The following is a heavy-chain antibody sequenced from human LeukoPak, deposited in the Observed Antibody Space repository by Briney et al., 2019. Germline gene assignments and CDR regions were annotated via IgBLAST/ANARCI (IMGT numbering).Heavy chain of an antibody. CDR2: IYYSGST. CDR1: GGSISSYY. D-gene: IGHD3-10*01. Sequence: SETLSLTCTVSGGSISSYYWSWIRQPPGKGLEWIGYIYYSGSTNYNPSLKSRVTISVDTSKNQFSLKLSSVTAADTAVYYCAVLWYGSGVGYWGQGTLVTVSS. CDR3: AVLWYGSGVGY. V-gene: IGHV4-59*08. J-gene: IGHJ4*02.